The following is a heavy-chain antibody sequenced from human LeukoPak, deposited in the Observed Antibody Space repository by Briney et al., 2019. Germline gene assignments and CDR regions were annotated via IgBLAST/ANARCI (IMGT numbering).Heavy chain of an antibody. CDR3: ARGGKRALAGTRSPQYFQH. V-gene: IGHV3-30*02. J-gene: IGHJ1*01. CDR2: IRYDGSNK. CDR1: GFTFSSYG. D-gene: IGHD6-19*01. Sequence: AGGSLRLSCAASGFTFSSYGMHWVRQAPGKGLEWVAFIRYDGSNKYYADSVKGRFTISRDNSKNTLYLQMNSLRPEGTAVYYCARGGKRALAGTRSPQYFQHWGQGTLVTVSS.